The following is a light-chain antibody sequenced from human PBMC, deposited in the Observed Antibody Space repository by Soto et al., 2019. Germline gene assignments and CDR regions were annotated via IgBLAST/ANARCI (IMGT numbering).Light chain of an antibody. V-gene: IGKV1-9*01. CDR2: AAY. CDR1: QAIDNY. CDR3: QHYNSYSEA. J-gene: IGKJ1*01. Sequence: DIQLTQSPSFLSASVGDTVTITCRASQAIDNYLAWYHHAPGKAPRLLIYAAYTLQSGVPKRFSGSGSGTEFTLTISCLQSEDFATYYCQHYNSYSEAFGQGTKVDI.